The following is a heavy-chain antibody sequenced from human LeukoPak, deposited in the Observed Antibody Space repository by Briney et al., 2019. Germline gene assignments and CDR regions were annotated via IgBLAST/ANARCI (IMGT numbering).Heavy chain of an antibody. Sequence: ASVKVSCKASGYTFTVYYMHWVRQAPGQGREWMGWINPNSGGTNYAQKFQGRVTMTRDTSISTAYMELSRLRSDDTAVYYCARVSYYYDSSGSLGYWGQGTLVTVSS. CDR3: ARVSYYYDSSGSLGY. J-gene: IGHJ4*02. V-gene: IGHV1-2*02. CDR1: GYTFTVYY. D-gene: IGHD3-22*01. CDR2: INPNSGGT.